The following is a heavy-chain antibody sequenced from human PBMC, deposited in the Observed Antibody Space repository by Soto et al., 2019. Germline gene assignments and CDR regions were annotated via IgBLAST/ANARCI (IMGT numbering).Heavy chain of an antibody. CDR1: GYTFSNYG. J-gene: IGHJ1*01. D-gene: IGHD6-13*01. CDR2: ISGYNGNT. Sequence: QVPLVQSGAEVKKPGASVKVSCKASGYTFSNYGISWVRQAPGQGPEWMGWISGYNGNTNYVQTLQGRVTMTTDTSTSTAYMELRSLRSDDTAVYYCARGGSSWSAEYYQHWGQGTLVIVSS. CDR3: ARGGSSWSAEYYQH. V-gene: IGHV1-18*01.